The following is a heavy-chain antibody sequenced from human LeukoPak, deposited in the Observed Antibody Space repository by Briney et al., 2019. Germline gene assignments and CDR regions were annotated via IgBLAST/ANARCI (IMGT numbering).Heavy chain of an antibody. CDR2: IRYDGSNK. Sequence: PGGSLRLSCAASGFSFSSYGMHWVRQAPGKGLEWVAFIRYDGSNKYYADSVKGRFTISRDNSKNTLYPQMNSLRAEDTAVYYCAKGYCSSTSCYNYYYMDVWGKGTTVTVSS. CDR3: AKGYCSSTSCYNYYYMDV. CDR1: GFSFSSYG. V-gene: IGHV3-30*02. J-gene: IGHJ6*03. D-gene: IGHD2-2*02.